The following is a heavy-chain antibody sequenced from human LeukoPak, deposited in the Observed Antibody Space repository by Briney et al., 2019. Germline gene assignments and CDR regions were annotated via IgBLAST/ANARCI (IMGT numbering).Heavy chain of an antibody. J-gene: IGHJ4*02. CDR2: INSDGSST. Sequence: PGGSLRLSCAASGFTFSSYWMHWVRQAPGKGLVWVSRINSDGSSTSYADSVKGRFTISRDNAKNTLYLQMNSLRAEDTAAYYCARDIDEGYSSGPNDYWGQGTLVTVSS. D-gene: IGHD6-19*01. CDR1: GFTFSSYW. V-gene: IGHV3-74*01. CDR3: ARDIDEGYSSGPNDY.